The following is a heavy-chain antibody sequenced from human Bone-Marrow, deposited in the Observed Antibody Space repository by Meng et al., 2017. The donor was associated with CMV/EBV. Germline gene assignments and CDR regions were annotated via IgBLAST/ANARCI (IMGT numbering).Heavy chain of an antibody. Sequence: QVQLQESGPGLVKPSETLSLTCTVSGGSSSSYYWSWIRQPPGKGLEWSGYIYYSGSTNYNPSLKSRVTISVDTSKNQFSLKLSAVTAADTAVYYCAGGYYYDSSGSFDYWGQGTLVTVSS. CDR2: IYYSGST. V-gene: IGHV4-59*01. CDR3: AGGYYYDSSGSFDY. CDR1: GGSSSSYY. J-gene: IGHJ4*02. D-gene: IGHD3-22*01.